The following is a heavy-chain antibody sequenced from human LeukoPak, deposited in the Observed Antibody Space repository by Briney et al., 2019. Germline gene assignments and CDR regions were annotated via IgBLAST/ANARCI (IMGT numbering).Heavy chain of an antibody. Sequence: SETLSLTCTVSGDSINGYYWGWIRQTPGKGLEWIGSIYYRGTTYFNLFLKSRVTISVDTSRNQFSLELTSVTAADTAIYYCARDVRSGSYLGVWGQETLVTVSS. CDR2: IYYRGTT. CDR3: ARDVRSGSYLGV. CDR1: GDSINGYY. D-gene: IGHD1-26*01. J-gene: IGHJ4*02. V-gene: IGHV4-39*07.